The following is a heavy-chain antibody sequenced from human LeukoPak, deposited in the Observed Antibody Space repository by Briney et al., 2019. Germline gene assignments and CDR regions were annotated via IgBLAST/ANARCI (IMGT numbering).Heavy chain of an antibody. J-gene: IGHJ3*02. Sequence: GRSLRLSCAASGFTFSSYGMHWVRQAPGKGLEWVAVISYDGSNKYYADSVKGRFTISRDNSKNTLYLQMNSLRAEDTAVYYCAKVGITMVRGAVDAFDIWGQGTMVTVSS. CDR1: GFTFSSYG. CDR3: AKVGITMVRGAVDAFDI. D-gene: IGHD3-10*01. CDR2: ISYDGSNK. V-gene: IGHV3-30*18.